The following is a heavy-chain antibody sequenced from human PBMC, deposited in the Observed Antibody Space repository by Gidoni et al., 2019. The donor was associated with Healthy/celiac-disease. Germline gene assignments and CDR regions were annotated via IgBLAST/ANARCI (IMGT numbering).Heavy chain of an antibody. J-gene: IGHJ6*02. Sequence: QGQLVQSGPEVKKPGASVKVSCEASGYTFMNHGISWVRQAPGQGLEWMGWVSAYNGNTNYAQKLQGRVTMTTDTSTSTAYMELRSLRSDDTAVYYCARDLAVTDYYYYGMDVWGQGTTVTVSS. V-gene: IGHV1-18*04. CDR2: VSAYNGNT. CDR1: GYTFMNHG. D-gene: IGHD2-21*02. CDR3: ARDLAVTDYYYYGMDV.